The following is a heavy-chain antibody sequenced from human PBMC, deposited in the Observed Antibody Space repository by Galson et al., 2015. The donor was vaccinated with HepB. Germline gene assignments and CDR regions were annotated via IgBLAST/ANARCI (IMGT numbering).Heavy chain of an antibody. CDR2: ISSSSSTI. CDR1: GFTFSSYS. Sequence: SLRLSCAASGFTFSSYSMNWVRQAPGKGLEWVSYISSSSSTIYYADSVKGRFTISRDNAKNSLYLQMNSLRAEDTAVYYCARAYCSGGSCYFDYWGQGTLVTVSS. D-gene: IGHD2-15*01. CDR3: ARAYCSGGSCYFDY. V-gene: IGHV3-48*01. J-gene: IGHJ4*02.